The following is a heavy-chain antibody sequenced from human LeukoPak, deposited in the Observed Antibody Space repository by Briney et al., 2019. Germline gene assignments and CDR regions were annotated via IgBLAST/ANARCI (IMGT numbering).Heavy chain of an antibody. J-gene: IGHJ4*02. V-gene: IGHV1-18*01. CDR1: GYSFISYS. Sequence: GSVKVSCKASGYSFISYSITWVRQAPGQGLEWMGWINPYNGNTNYAQRFQGRVAMTTDTSTSTAYMELRSLTSDDTAMYFCTRDQGYYDILTVLRDYWGQGTLVTVSS. D-gene: IGHD3-9*01. CDR3: TRDQGYYDILTVLRDY. CDR2: INPYNGNT.